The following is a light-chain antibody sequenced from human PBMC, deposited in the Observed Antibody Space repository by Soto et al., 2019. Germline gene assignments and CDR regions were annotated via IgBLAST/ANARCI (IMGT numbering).Light chain of an antibody. J-gene: IGKJ5*01. CDR1: QSVSSK. Sequence: EVVMTQSPAILSVSPGERVTLSCRASQSVSSKLAWYQQKPGRAPRLLVYGASTVATGVPARFSGSGSGTEFTLTISSLQSEDFAVYYCQQRSNWPPITFGQGTRLEIK. V-gene: IGKV3-15*01. CDR3: QQRSNWPPIT. CDR2: GAS.